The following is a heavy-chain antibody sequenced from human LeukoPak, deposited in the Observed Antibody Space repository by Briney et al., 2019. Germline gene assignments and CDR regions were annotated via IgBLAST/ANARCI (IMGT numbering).Heavy chain of an antibody. CDR2: IYYSGST. J-gene: IGHJ5*02. V-gene: IGHV4-31*03. Sequence: SETLSLTCTVSGGSISSGGYYWSWIRQHPGKGLEWIGYIYYSGSTYYNPSLKSRVTISVDTSKNQFSLKLSSVTAADTAVYYCARAPERLSFCWFDPWGQGTQVTVSS. D-gene: IGHD5-12*01. CDR3: ARAPERLSFCWFDP. CDR1: GGSISSGGYY.